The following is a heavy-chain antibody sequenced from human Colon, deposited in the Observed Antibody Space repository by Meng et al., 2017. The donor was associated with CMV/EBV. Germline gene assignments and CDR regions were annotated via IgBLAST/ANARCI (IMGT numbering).Heavy chain of an antibody. CDR2: IYNRGSS. J-gene: IGHJ4*02. V-gene: IGHV4-39*07. D-gene: IGHD3-10*01. CDR3: ARGVLNFFDY. Sequence: QLHWGAAGPGLVKPSATLSLTCSVSGGSYTTNSYCRAWIQQPPGNGLEYIGSIYNRGSSYYNASLKSRVTMSVDTSKNQFSLKLSSVTAADTAKYYCARGVLNFFDYWGQGTLVTVSS. CDR1: GGSYTTNSYC.